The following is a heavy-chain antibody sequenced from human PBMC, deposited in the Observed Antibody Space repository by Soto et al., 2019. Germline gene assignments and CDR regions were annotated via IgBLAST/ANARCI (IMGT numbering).Heavy chain of an antibody. D-gene: IGHD3-22*01. CDR2: ISYDGSNK. V-gene: IGHV3-30*18. CDR3: AKESLDISGYYYSYWYFDL. Sequence: QVQLVESGGGVVQPGRSLRLSCAASGFTFSSYGMHWVRQAPGKGLEWVAVISYDGSNKYYADSVKGRFTISRDNSKNTLYLQMNSLRAEDTAVYYCAKESLDISGYYYSYWYFDLWGRGTLVTVSS. CDR1: GFTFSSYG. J-gene: IGHJ2*01.